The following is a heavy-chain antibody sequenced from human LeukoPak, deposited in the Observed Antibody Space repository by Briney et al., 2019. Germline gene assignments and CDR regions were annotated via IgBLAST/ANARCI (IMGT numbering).Heavy chain of an antibody. CDR3: ARDWFHAIDY. V-gene: IGHV3-48*03. D-gene: IGHD2/OR15-2a*01. CDR1: GFTFSNYE. Sequence: GGSLRLSCAASGFTFSNYEMNWVRQAPGKGLDWVAYISRGGRTVDYADSVKGRFTISRDNAENTLYLQMNSLRDEDTAVYYCARDWFHAIDYWGQGTLVTVSS. CDR2: ISRGGRTV. J-gene: IGHJ4*02.